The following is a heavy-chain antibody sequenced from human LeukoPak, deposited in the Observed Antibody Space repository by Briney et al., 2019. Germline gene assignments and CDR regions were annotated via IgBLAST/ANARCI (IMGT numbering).Heavy chain of an antibody. Sequence: GGSLRLSCAASGFTLSSYGMHWVRQAPGKGLEWVAVISYDGSNKYYADSVKGRFTISRDNSKNTLYLQMNSLRAEDTAVYYCAKDNTPEWFGELLLDYWGQGTLVTVSS. CDR1: GFTLSSYG. J-gene: IGHJ4*02. CDR2: ISYDGSNK. CDR3: AKDNTPEWFGELLLDY. V-gene: IGHV3-30*18. D-gene: IGHD3-10*01.